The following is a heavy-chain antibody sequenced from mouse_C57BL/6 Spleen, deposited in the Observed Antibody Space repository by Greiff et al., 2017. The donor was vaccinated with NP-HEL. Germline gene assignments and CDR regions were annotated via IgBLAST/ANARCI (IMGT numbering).Heavy chain of an antibody. CDR1: GFSLSTSGMG. Sequence: VKLMESGPGILQSSQTLSLTCSFSGFSLSTSGMGVSWIRQPSGKGLEWLAHIYWDDDKRYNPSLKSRLTISKDTSRNQVFLKITSVDTADTATYYCARRGYYGSSYDWYFDVWGTGTTVTVSS. CDR3: ARRGYYGSSYDWYFDV. CDR2: IYWDDDK. V-gene: IGHV8-12*01. D-gene: IGHD1-1*01. J-gene: IGHJ1*03.